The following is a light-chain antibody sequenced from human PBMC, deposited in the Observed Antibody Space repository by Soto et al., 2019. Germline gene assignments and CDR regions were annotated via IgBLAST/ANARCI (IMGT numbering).Light chain of an antibody. V-gene: IGLV2-8*01. J-gene: IGLJ1*01. Sequence: QSVLTQPPSASGSPGQSVTISCTGTSSDVGAYNYVSWYQQHPGKVPKLVVYEVNKRPSGVPDRFSGSKSGNTASLTVAGLQGEDEADYYCTSYAGGNNVFGTGTTLTVL. CDR3: TSYAGGNNV. CDR2: EVN. CDR1: SSDVGAYNY.